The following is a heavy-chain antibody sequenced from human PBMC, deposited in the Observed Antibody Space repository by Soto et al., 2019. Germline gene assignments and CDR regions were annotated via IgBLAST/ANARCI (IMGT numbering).Heavy chain of an antibody. Sequence: GGSLRLSCAVSGFTFDDNAMHWVRQAPEKGLEWVSGINWKSDIGYADSVKGRFTISRDNAKNSLYLQMNSLRAEDTALYYCAKDIGSACGGDCYSAFDIWGQGTMVTVSS. J-gene: IGHJ3*02. D-gene: IGHD2-21*02. CDR2: INWKSDI. CDR3: AKDIGSACGGDCYSAFDI. V-gene: IGHV3-9*01. CDR1: GFTFDDNA.